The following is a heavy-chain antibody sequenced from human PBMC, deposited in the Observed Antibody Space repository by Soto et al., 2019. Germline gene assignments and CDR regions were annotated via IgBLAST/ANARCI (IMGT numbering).Heavy chain of an antibody. J-gene: IGHJ6*02. CDR3: ARGYYDFCSGYRPPHYYYYYGMDV. CDR2: INHSGST. CDR1: GGSFSGYY. Sequence: SETLSLTCAVYGGSFSGYYWSWIRQPPGKGLEWIGEINHSGSTNYNPSLKSRVTISVHTSKNQFSLKLSSVTAAYTAVYYCARGYYDFCSGYRPPHYYYYYGMDVWGQGTTVTVSS. V-gene: IGHV4-34*01. D-gene: IGHD3-3*01.